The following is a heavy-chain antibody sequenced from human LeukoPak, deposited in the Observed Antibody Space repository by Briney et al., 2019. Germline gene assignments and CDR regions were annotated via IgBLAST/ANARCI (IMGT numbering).Heavy chain of an antibody. V-gene: IGHV4-34*01. CDR2: IYYSGST. J-gene: IGHJ4*02. CDR1: GGSFSGYY. Sequence: SETLSLTCAVYGGSFSGYYWGWIRQPPGKGLEWIGGIYYSGSTYYNPSLKSRVTISVDTSKNQFSLKLNSVTAADTAVYYCARKAPYYYDGSGPLGTYYFDYWGQGTLVTVSS. D-gene: IGHD3-22*01. CDR3: ARKAPYYYDGSGPLGTYYFDY.